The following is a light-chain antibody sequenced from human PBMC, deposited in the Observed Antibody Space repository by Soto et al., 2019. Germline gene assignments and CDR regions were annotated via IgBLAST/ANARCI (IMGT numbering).Light chain of an antibody. V-gene: IGKV3-15*01. Sequence: EIVMTQSPATLSVSPGVRATLSCRASQSISDTLAWYQQKPGQAPRLRIYGASTRAPGFPARFSGSGSGTKFTLTIASLQPDDFATYYCQQYETFSGTFGPGTKVDIK. CDR2: GAS. CDR1: QSISDT. J-gene: IGKJ1*01. CDR3: QQYETFSGT.